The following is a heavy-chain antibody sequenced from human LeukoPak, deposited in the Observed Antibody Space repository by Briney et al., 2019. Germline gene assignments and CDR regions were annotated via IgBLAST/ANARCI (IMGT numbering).Heavy chain of an antibody. V-gene: IGHV3-23*01. CDR2: ISGSGGST. Sequence: PGGSLRLSCAASGFSFTAYAMSWFRQTPGKGLEWVSAISGSGGSTYYADSVKGRFTISRDNSKNTLYLQMNSLRAEDTAVYYCAKSYSSSWYVTPNGDYWGQGTLVTVSS. D-gene: IGHD6-13*01. J-gene: IGHJ4*02. CDR1: GFSFTAYA. CDR3: AKSYSSSWYVTPNGDY.